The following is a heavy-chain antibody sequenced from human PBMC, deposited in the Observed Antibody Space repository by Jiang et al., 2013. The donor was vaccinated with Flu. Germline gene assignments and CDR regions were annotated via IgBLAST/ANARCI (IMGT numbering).Heavy chain of an antibody. D-gene: IGHD1-26*01. CDR2: INRYGNTNRYDST. V-gene: IGHV4-34*01. J-gene: IGHJ4*02. CDR1: GGSFSGYY. Sequence: LLKPSETLTLTCAVYGGSFSGYYWSWIRQSPGKGLEWIGEINRYGNTNRYDSTNYNPSLKSRVSISIDTSKNQFSLTLTSVTAADTGVYYCVRVSYVAFYFDIWGLGTRVTVSS. CDR3: VRVSYVAFYFDI.